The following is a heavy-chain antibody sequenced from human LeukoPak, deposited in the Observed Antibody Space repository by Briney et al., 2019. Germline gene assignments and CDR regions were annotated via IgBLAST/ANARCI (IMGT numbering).Heavy chain of an antibody. V-gene: IGHV4-39*01. Sequence: SETLSLTCNVSGGSISSSSYYWGWIRQPPGKGLEWIGSIYYSGSTYYNPSLKSRVTISVDTSKNQFSLKLSSVTAADTAVYYCARSYYDSSGYFVGVFDYWGQGTLVTVSS. CDR2: IYYSGST. CDR1: GGSISSSSYY. D-gene: IGHD3-22*01. CDR3: ARSYYDSSGYFVGVFDY. J-gene: IGHJ4*02.